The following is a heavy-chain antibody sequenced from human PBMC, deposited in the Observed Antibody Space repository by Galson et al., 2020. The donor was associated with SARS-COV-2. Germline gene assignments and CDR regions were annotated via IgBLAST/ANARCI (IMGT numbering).Heavy chain of an antibody. CDR3: EGVGHTEIYGVGYFDF. J-gene: IGHJ4*02. D-gene: IGHD3-3*01. Sequence: GESLKISCVGNGFTFSNFWMSWVRQTPGKGLEWVANIQADGSDKKYLDSAKGQFTVSRDNAQKSLYLQMNNLRAEDTAVYYCEGVGHTEIYGVGYFDFWGQGTMITVSS. CDR2: IQADGSDK. V-gene: IGHV3-7*05. CDR1: GFTFSNFW.